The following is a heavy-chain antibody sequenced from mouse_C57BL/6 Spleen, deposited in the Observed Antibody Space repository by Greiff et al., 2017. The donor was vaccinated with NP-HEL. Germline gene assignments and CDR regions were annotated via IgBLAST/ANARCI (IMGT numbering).Heavy chain of an antibody. V-gene: IGHV1-26*01. CDR3: ARGGDDGYDVKTWFAY. CDR1: GYTFTDYY. CDR2: INPNNGGT. D-gene: IGHD2-2*01. Sequence: EVQLQQSGPELVKPGASVKISCKASGYTFTDYYMNWVKQSHGKSLEWIGDINPNNGGTSYNQKFKGKATLTVDKSSSTAYMELRSLTSEDSAVYYCARGGDDGYDVKTWFAYWGQGTLVTVSA. J-gene: IGHJ3*01.